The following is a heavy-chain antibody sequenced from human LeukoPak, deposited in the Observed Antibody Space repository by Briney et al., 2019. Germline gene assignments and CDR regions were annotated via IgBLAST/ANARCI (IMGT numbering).Heavy chain of an antibody. CDR3: AKDAAYCSSTSCYGR. Sequence: PGGSLRLSCAASGFTFSSYSMNWVRQAPGKGLEWVSSISSSSSYIYYADSVKGRFTISRDNAKNTLYLQMNSLRAEDTAVYYCAKDAAYCSSTSCYGRWGQGTLVTVSS. CDR2: ISSSSSYI. V-gene: IGHV3-21*04. J-gene: IGHJ4*02. CDR1: GFTFSSYS. D-gene: IGHD2-2*01.